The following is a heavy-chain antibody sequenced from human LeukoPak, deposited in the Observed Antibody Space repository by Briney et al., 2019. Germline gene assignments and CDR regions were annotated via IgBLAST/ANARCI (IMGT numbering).Heavy chain of an antibody. J-gene: IGHJ4*02. V-gene: IGHV4-4*09. CDR3: ASHRSGYLPVDY. CDR2: IYSSGST. D-gene: IGHD3-22*01. Sequence: SETLSLTCTDSGGSIRGYYWCWIRQPPGEGREWIGHIYSSGSTNYNASLKSRVTISVDTSKNQSSLKLSSVTAADTAVYYCASHRSGYLPVDYWGQGTLVTVSS. CDR1: GGSIRGYY.